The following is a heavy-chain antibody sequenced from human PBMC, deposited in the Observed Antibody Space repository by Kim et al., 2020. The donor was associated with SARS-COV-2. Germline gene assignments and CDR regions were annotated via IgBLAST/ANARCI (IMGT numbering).Heavy chain of an antibody. Sequence: ASVKVSCKASGYTFTGYYMHWVRQAPGQGLEWMGWINPNSGGTNYAQKFQGRVTMTRDTSISTAYMELSRLRSDDTAVYYCARVGRVRGVNYYFDYWGQGTLVTVSS. V-gene: IGHV1-2*02. CDR2: INPNSGGT. CDR3: ARVGRVRGVNYYFDY. J-gene: IGHJ4*02. CDR1: GYTFTGYY. D-gene: IGHD3-10*01.